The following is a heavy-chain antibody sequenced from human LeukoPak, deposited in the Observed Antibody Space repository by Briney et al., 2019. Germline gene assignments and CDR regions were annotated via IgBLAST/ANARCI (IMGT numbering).Heavy chain of an antibody. D-gene: IGHD3-22*01. CDR2: ISGSGGST. Sequence: GGSLRLSCAASGFTFSGYAMSWVRQAPGKGLEWVSAISGSGGSTYYADSVKGRFTISRDNSKNTLYLQMNSLRAEDTAVYYCARDRGGSGSYDAFDIWGQGTMVTVSS. CDR1: GFTFSGYA. J-gene: IGHJ3*02. V-gene: IGHV3-23*01. CDR3: ARDRGGSGSYDAFDI.